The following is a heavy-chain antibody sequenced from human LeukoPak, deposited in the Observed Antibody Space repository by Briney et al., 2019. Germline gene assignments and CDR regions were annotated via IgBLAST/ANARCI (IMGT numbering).Heavy chain of an antibody. CDR2: INDRGTST. D-gene: IGHD3-22*01. CDR1: GFTFDDYA. J-gene: IGHJ3*02. V-gene: IGHV3-23*01. CDR3: ARAGYYDSSGSRDAFDI. Sequence: GGSLRLSCAASGFTFDDYAMHWVRQAPGKGLEWVSTINDRGTSTDYGDSVEGRFTVSRDNTQNTLSLQMNSLRAEDTAVYYCARAGYYDSSGSRDAFDIWGQGTMVTVSS.